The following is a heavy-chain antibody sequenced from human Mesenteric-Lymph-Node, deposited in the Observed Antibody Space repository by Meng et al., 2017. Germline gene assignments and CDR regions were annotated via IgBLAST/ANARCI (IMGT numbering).Heavy chain of an antibody. CDR1: GFTFSSYA. D-gene: IGHD3-10*01. V-gene: IGHV3-23*01. Sequence: GQSLKISCAASGFTFSSYAMSWVRQAPGKGLEWVSAISGSGGSTYYADSVKGRFTISRDNSKNTLYLQMNSLRAEDTAVYYCARGRLERITMVRGVKGGYYFDYWGQGTLVTVSS. J-gene: IGHJ4*02. CDR2: ISGSGGST. CDR3: ARGRLERITMVRGVKGGYYFDY.